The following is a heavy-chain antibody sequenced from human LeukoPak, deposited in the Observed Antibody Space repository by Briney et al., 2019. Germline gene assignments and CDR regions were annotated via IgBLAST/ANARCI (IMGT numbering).Heavy chain of an antibody. CDR1: GGSISSYY. CDR2: IYTSGST. J-gene: IGHJ2*01. CDR3: ARVGYCSHGSCLRLDWYFDL. Sequence: KPSETLSLTCTVSGGSISSYYWSWIRQPAGKGLEWIGRIYTSGSTNYNPSLKSRVSISFDTSKNQFSLKLSSVTAADTAVYYCARVGYCSHGSCLRLDWYFDLWGRGTLVTVSS. V-gene: IGHV4-4*07. D-gene: IGHD2-15*01.